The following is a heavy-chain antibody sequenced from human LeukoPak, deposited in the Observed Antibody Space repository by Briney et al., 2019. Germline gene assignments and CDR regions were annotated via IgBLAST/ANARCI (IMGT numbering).Heavy chain of an antibody. J-gene: IGHJ4*02. CDR1: GGTFSSYA. CDR3: ARAYKPAAISYYFDY. CDR2: IIPIFGTA. V-gene: IGHV1-69*05. Sequence: ASVKVSCKASGGTFSSYAISWVRQAPGQGLEWMGGIIPIFGTANYAQKFQGRVTITTDESTSTAYMELSSLRSEDTAVYYCARAYKPAAISYYFDYWGQGTLVTVSS. D-gene: IGHD2-2*01.